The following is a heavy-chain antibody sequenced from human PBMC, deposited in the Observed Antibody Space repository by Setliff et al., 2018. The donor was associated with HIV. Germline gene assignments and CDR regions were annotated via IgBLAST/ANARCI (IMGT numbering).Heavy chain of an antibody. CDR1: GYTLTNYG. CDR3: ARVIDYGVLYWSYHMYV. D-gene: IGHD4-17*01. J-gene: IGHJ6*03. CDR2: ISADNGDT. V-gene: IGHV1-18*01. Sequence: ASVKVSCKASGYTLTNYGISWVRQAPGQGLEWMGWISADNGDTNYPQKLQGRVTMTTDTSTSTADMELRSLRSDDTAVYYCARVIDYGVLYWSYHMYVWGKGTTFTVSS.